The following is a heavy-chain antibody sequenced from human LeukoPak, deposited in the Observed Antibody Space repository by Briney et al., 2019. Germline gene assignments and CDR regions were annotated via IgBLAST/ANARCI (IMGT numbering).Heavy chain of an antibody. Sequence: PSETLSLTCTVSGVSISTYYWSWIRQPPGKGLEWIGYIRYSGDTNYNPSLKSRVTISIDTFKNQFSLKLSSATAADTAVYYCARWGSSREFQHWGQGTLVTVSS. V-gene: IGHV4-59*01. CDR3: ARWGSSREFQH. D-gene: IGHD6-13*01. CDR2: IRYSGDT. J-gene: IGHJ1*01. CDR1: GVSISTYY.